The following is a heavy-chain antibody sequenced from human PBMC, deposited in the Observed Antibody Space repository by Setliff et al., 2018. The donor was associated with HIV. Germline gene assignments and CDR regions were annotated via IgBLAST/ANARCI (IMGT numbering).Heavy chain of an antibody. CDR3: ARDREYYDSSGYYAVTAFDI. J-gene: IGHJ3*02. CDR1: GFTFSRYA. CDR2: VSHDGSNR. Sequence: PGGSLRLSCAASGFTFSRYAMHWVRQAPGKGLEWVAVVSHDGSNRYYADSVKGRFTISRDNAKNSLYLQMHSLRAEDTAVYYCARDREYYDSSGYYAVTAFDIWGQGTMVTVSS. V-gene: IGHV3-30*04. D-gene: IGHD3-22*01.